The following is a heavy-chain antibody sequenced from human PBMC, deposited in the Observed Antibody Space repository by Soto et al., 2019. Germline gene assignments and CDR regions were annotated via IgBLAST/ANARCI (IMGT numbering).Heavy chain of an antibody. Sequence: PSQTLSLTCAISGGSVSSTSTALSWIRQSPSRGLEWLGRTYYRSNWYTDYAVSVKSRITISPDTSKNQFSLQLNSVTPEDTAVYYCARGSYYSGWVWGQGTLVTVSS. CDR3: ARGSYYSGWV. CDR1: GGSVSSTSTA. CDR2: TYYRSNWYT. J-gene: IGHJ4*02. V-gene: IGHV6-1*01. D-gene: IGHD6-19*01.